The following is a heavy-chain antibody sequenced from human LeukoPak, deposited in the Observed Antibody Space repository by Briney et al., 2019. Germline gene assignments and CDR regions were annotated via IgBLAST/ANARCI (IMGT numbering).Heavy chain of an antibody. CDR3: AKHWSYCSTTSCFFNYYYYYMDV. Sequence: GGSLRLSCAASGFIFSTYGMHGVRQAPGKGLEWVAFIRFDGINKNYADSVKGRFTISRDNSKNTLYLNMNSLRAEDTGVYYCAKHWSYCSTTSCFFNYYYYYMDVWGKGTTVTVSS. CDR2: IRFDGINK. V-gene: IGHV3-30*02. J-gene: IGHJ6*03. CDR1: GFIFSTYG. D-gene: IGHD2-2*01.